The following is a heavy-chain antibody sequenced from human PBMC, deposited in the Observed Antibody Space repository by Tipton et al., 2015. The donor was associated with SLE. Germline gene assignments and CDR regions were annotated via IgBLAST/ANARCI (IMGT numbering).Heavy chain of an antibody. V-gene: IGHV3-11*04. D-gene: IGHD3-10*01. CDR3: ARHGVFGAPYMDV. Sequence: SLRLSCAGSGFTFIGFYMSWIRQAPGKGLEWIANISSNGDSKYFAPSVKGRFTITRDNARNSLYLQMRSLRLEETAVYFCARHGVFGAPYMDVWGKGTTV. J-gene: IGHJ6*03. CDR1: GFTFIGFY. CDR2: ISSNGDSK.